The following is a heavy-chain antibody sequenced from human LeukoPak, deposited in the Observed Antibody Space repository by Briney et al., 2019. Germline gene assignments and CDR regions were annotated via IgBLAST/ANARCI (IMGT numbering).Heavy chain of an antibody. Sequence: SETLSLTCTVSVGSISSYYWSWIRQPAGKGLEWIGRIYTSGSTNYNPSLKSRVTMSVDTSKNQFSLKLSSVTAADTAVYYCARDPMVRGEVSGEYFDYWGQGTLVTVSS. CDR2: IYTSGST. D-gene: IGHD3-10*01. CDR1: VGSISSYY. V-gene: IGHV4-4*07. J-gene: IGHJ4*02. CDR3: ARDPMVRGEVSGEYFDY.